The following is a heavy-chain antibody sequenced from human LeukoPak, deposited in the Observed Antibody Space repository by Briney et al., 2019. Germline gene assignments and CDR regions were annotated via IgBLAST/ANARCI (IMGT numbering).Heavy chain of an antibody. CDR1: GYSISSGYY. J-gene: IGHJ4*02. CDR2: IYHSGTT. D-gene: IGHD2-2*01. Sequence: PSETLSLTCTVSGYSISSGYYWGWIRQPPGKGLEWIGSIYHSGTTYYNPSLKSRVTISVDTSKNQFSLKLSSVTAADTAVHYCARAPPSIVVVPAAFLDYWGQGTLVTVSS. CDR3: ARAPPSIVVVPAAFLDY. V-gene: IGHV4-38-2*02.